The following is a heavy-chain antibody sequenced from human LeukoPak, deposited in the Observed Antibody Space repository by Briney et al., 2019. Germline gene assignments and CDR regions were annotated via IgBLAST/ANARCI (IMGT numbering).Heavy chain of an antibody. Sequence: SETLSLTCTVSGGSISSYYWSWIRQPPGKGLEWIGYIYYSGSTNYNPSLKSRVTISVDTSKNQFSLKLSSVTAADTAVYYCASVEMATIGSEYFQHWGQGTLVTVSS. V-gene: IGHV4-59*01. CDR1: GGSISSYY. CDR3: ASVEMATIGSEYFQH. D-gene: IGHD5-24*01. J-gene: IGHJ1*01. CDR2: IYYSGST.